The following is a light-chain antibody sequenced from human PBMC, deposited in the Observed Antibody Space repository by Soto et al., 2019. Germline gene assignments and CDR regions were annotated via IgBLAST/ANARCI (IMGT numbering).Light chain of an antibody. V-gene: IGKV1-5*01. CDR3: QQYTTYPYS. CDR2: DAS. Sequence: DLQMTQSPYTLSASVGDRVTITCRASQSLTNWLAWYQQKPGKAPNLLIYDASRLQSGIPSRFSGSGSGTEFTLTISSLQPDDFATYYCQQYTTYPYSFGQGTKLEIK. CDR1: QSLTNW. J-gene: IGKJ2*03.